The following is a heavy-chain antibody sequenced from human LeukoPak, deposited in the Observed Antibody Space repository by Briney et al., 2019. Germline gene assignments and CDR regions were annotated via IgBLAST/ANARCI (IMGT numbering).Heavy chain of an antibody. J-gene: IGHJ3*02. CDR1: GYTFTNYA. V-gene: IGHV1-69*04. Sequence: ASVKVSCKASGYTFTNYAISWVRQAPGQGLEWMGRIIPILGIANYAQKFQGRVTITADKSTSTAYMELSSLRSEDTAVYYCARTIVADAFDIWGQGTMVTVSS. D-gene: IGHD3-22*01. CDR3: ARTIVADAFDI. CDR2: IIPILGIA.